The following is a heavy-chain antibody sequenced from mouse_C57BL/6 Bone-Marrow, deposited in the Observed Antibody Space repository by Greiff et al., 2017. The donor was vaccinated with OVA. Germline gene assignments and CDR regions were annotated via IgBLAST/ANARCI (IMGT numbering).Heavy chain of an antibody. V-gene: IGHV2-5*01. CDR1: GFSLTSSG. J-gene: IGHJ4*01. D-gene: IGHD2-10*02. CDR2: IWRGGST. CDR3: AKNSSNYAMDY. Sequence: VKLMESGPGLVQPSQSLSITCTVSGFSLTSSGVHWVRQSPGKGLEWLGVIWRGGSTDYNAAFMSRLSITKDNSKSQVFFKMNSLQADDTAIYYCAKNSSNYAMDYWGQGTSVTVSS.